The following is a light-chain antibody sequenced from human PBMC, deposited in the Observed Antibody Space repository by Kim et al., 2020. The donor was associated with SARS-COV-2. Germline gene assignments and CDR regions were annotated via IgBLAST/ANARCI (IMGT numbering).Light chain of an antibody. Sequence: TLSASVGDRVTITCRASQSIGSRLAWYQQKLGKAPKLLIYDASSLKSGVPSRFSGSGSGTEFTLTISSLQPDDFATYYCQQYNSNFGGGTKVEIK. CDR2: DAS. V-gene: IGKV1-5*01. CDR3: QQYNSN. J-gene: IGKJ4*01. CDR1: QSIGSR.